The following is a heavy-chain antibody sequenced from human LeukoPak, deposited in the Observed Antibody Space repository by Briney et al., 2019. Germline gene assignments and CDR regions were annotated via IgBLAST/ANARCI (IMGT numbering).Heavy chain of an antibody. J-gene: IGHJ6*03. D-gene: IGHD4-17*01. V-gene: IGHV4-61*02. CDR1: GGSISSGSYY. CDR2: IYTRGSI. CDR3: ARETKPDGDYVENYYYYYMDV. Sequence: SETLSLTCTVAGGSISSGSYYWSWIRQPAGKGLEWIGRIYTRGSINYNPSLKSRVTISIDTSKNQFSLKLSSVTAADTAVYYCARETKPDGDYVENYYYYYMDVWGKGTTVTVSS.